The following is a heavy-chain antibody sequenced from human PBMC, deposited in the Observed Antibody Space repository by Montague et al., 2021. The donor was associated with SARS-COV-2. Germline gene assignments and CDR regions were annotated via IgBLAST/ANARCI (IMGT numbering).Heavy chain of an antibody. CDR2: TYYRSKWYN. CDR1: GDSVSSNSAA. D-gene: IGHD3-10*01. Sequence: CAISGDSVSSNSAAWNWIRQSPSRGLEWLGRTYYRSKWYNDYAVSVKSRITINPDTSKNQFSLQLNSVTPEDTAVYYCARGIWSGELLTGYYYYGMDVWGQGTTVTVSS. J-gene: IGHJ6*02. CDR3: ARGIWSGELLTGYYYYGMDV. V-gene: IGHV6-1*01.